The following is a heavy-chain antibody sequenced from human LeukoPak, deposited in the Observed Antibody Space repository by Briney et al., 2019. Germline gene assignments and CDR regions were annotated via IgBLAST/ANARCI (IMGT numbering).Heavy chain of an antibody. Sequence: GESLKISCKGSGYSSTSYWIGWVRQMPGEGLEWMGIIYPGDSDTRYSPSFQGQVTISADKSISTAYLQWSSLKASDTAMYYCATSPVITPDYFDYWGQGTLVTVSS. V-gene: IGHV5-51*01. J-gene: IGHJ4*02. CDR3: ATSPVITPDYFDY. D-gene: IGHD3-10*01. CDR2: IYPGDSDT. CDR1: GYSSTSYW.